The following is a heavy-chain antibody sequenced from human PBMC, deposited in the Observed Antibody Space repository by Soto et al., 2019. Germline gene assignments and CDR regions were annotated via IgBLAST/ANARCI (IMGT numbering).Heavy chain of an antibody. CDR2: IYYSGNT. D-gene: IGHD6-13*01. CDR3: ARGPQSYSSSWLYWYFDL. J-gene: IGHJ2*01. V-gene: IGHV4-39*01. CDR1: GGSISSTSYY. Sequence: SETLSLTCTVSGGSISSTSYYWGWIRQPPGKGLEWIGSIYYSGNTYYNPSLKSRVTISVDTAKNQFSLKLSSVTAADTAVYHCARGPQSYSSSWLYWYFDLWGRGTLVTVSS.